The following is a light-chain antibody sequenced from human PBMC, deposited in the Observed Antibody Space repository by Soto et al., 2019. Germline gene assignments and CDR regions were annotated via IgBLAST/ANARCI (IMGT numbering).Light chain of an antibody. CDR3: QQYGSSPLT. J-gene: IGKJ4*01. V-gene: IGKV3-20*01. CDR2: GAS. Sequence: EIVLSQSPGTLSLSPGERATLSRTASQSVSSSYLAWYQQKPGQAPRLLIYGASSRATGIPDRFSGSGSGTDFTLTISRLEPEDFAVYYCQQYGSSPLTFGGGTKV. CDR1: QSVSSSY.